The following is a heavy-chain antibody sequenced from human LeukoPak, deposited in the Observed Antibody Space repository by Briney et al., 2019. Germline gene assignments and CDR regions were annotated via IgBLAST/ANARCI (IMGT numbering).Heavy chain of an antibody. CDR1: GASVSSASY. V-gene: IGHV4-61*01. D-gene: IGHD4-17*01. CDR3: ARQGAVTPRRTHYYAMDV. CDR2: IYNGVNT. Sequence: SETLSLTCTVSGASVSSASYWTWIRQPPGKGVEWIAHIYNGVNTNYNPSLKSRVTISVDTSKNQFSLQLSSVTAADTAVYYCARQGAVTPRRTHYYAMDVWGPGTTVTVSS. J-gene: IGHJ6*02.